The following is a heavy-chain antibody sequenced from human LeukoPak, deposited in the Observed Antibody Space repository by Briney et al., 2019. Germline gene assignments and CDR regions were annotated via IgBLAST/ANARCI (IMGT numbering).Heavy chain of an antibody. CDR2: IRSKGYGRTT. CDR1: GFTFGDHA. J-gene: IGHJ6*02. D-gene: IGHD5-18*01. V-gene: IGHV3-49*04. Sequence: GRSLRPPCCAFGFTFGDHAMSWVRQAPGKGLEGGGLIRSKGYGRTTQYAANVQVRFTMSRYDYNSIAYLQMNSLKTEDTAVYYCTRGPIQLWPYYGMDVWGQGTTVIVSS. CDR3: TRGPIQLWPYYGMDV.